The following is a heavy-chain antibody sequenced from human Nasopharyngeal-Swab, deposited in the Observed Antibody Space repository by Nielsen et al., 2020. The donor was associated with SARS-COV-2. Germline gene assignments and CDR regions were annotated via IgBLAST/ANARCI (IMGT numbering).Heavy chain of an antibody. CDR2: ISSSSSYI. CDR3: ARVPVLRFLEWLLFDY. CDR1: GFTFSSYS. V-gene: IGHV3-21*01. J-gene: IGHJ4*02. Sequence: GESLKISCAASGFTFSSYSMNWVSQAPGKGLEWVSSISSSSSYIYYADSVKGRFTISRDNAKNSLYLQMNSLRAEDTAVYYCARVPVLRFLEWLLFDYWGQGTLVTVSS. D-gene: IGHD3-3*01.